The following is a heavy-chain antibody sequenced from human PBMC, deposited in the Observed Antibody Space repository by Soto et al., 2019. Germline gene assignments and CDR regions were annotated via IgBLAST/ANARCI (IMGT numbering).Heavy chain of an antibody. CDR3: ASQYGSSSGFDP. D-gene: IGHD6-6*01. CDR1: GYTFTSYD. Sequence: ASVKVSCKASGYTFTSYDINWVRQATGQGLEWMGWMNPNSGNTGYAQKFQGRVTMTRNTSISTAYMELGSLRSEDTAVYYCASQYGSSSGFDPWGQGTLVTVSS. V-gene: IGHV1-8*01. CDR2: MNPNSGNT. J-gene: IGHJ5*02.